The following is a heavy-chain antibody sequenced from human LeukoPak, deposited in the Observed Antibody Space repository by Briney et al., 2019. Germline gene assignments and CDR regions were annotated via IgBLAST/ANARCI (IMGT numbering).Heavy chain of an antibody. J-gene: IGHJ4*02. CDR3: ARDINDYSDYAGAR. CDR2: IHYSGTT. D-gene: IGHD4-11*01. V-gene: IGHV4-31*03. Sequence: PSQTLSLTCTVSGVSINSGGYFWTWIRQRPGKSLELIGYIHYSGTTYYNPSLGSRILMSKDASKNQFTLELSSVTAADTAVYYCARDINDYSDYAGARWGQGILITVSS. CDR1: GVSINSGGYF.